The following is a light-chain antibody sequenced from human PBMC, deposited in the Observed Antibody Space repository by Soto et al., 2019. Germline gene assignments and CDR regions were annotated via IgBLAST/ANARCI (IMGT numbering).Light chain of an antibody. CDR1: QSVSSSY. CDR2: GAS. Sequence: EIVLTQSPGTLSLSPGERVTLSCRASQSVSSSYLSWYQQRPGQAPRLLIYGASRRATGIPARFSGSGSGTDFTLTISSLQSEDFAVYICQQYDKWPLTFGGGTKVDIK. J-gene: IGKJ4*01. V-gene: IGKV3-20*01. CDR3: QQYDKWPLT.